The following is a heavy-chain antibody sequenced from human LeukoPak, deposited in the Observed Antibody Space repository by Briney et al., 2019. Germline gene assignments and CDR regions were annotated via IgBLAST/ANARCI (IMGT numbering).Heavy chain of an antibody. Sequence: ASVKVSCKASGYTFTGYYMHWVRQAPGQGLEWMGWINPNSGGTNYVQKFQGRVTMTRDTSISTAYMELSRLRSDDTAVYYCARVKVWSGYPVDYWGQGTLLTVSS. D-gene: IGHD3-3*01. CDR2: INPNSGGT. CDR1: GYTFTGYY. V-gene: IGHV1-2*02. J-gene: IGHJ4*02. CDR3: ARVKVWSGYPVDY.